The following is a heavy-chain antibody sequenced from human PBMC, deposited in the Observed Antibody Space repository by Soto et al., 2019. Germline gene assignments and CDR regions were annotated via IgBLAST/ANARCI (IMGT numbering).Heavy chain of an antibody. CDR3: ARWGMEGDTAGGGFDF. J-gene: IGHJ4*02. D-gene: IGHD5-18*01. Sequence: SETLSLTCAVYGGSFSGYYWSWIRQPPGKGLEWIGEINHSGSTNYNPSLKSRVTISVDTSKNQFSLKLSSVTAADTAVYYCARWGMEGDTAGGGFDFLGQGTLVNVSS. CDR2: INHSGST. CDR1: GGSFSGYY. V-gene: IGHV4-34*01.